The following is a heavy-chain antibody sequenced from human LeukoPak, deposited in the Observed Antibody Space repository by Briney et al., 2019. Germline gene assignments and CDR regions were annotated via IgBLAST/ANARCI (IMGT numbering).Heavy chain of an antibody. V-gene: IGHV4-59*08. D-gene: IGHD2-2*01. CDR1: GGSISTYY. CDR3: ARGTSALSYFDY. Sequence: SETLSLTCTVSGGSISTYYWSWLRQPPGKGLEWIGYMYKSGSNNYNPSLKSRVTISVDTSKDQFSLKLSSVTAADTAVYFCARGTSALSYFDYWGQGALVTVSS. J-gene: IGHJ4*02. CDR2: MYKSGSN.